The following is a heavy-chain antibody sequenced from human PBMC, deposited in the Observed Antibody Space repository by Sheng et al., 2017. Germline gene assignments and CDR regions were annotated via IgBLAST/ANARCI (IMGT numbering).Heavy chain of an antibody. V-gene: IGHV4-39*07. CDR2: IFYSGST. CDR3: VRGRGVAYYFDY. CDR1: GGSISGSSSY. J-gene: IGHJ4*02. Sequence: QLQLQESGPGLVKPSETLSLTCTVSGGSISGSSSYWGWIRQPPGKGLEWIGTIFYSGSTYYNPSLKSRVTISVDTSKNQFSLKLSSVTATDTAVYYCVRGRGVAYYFDYWGQGTLVSVS. D-gene: IGHD3-10*01.